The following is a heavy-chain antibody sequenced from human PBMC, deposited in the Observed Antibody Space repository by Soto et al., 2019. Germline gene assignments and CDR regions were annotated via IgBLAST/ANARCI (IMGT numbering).Heavy chain of an antibody. Sequence: QVQLVQSGAEVKKPGASVKVSCKASGYTFTNYYIHWVRQAPGQGLEWMGIINPSGGSRSYAQNFQGRVTMTRDTSTGTVYMELSSLRSEDTAVYYCALYDYDSSGYSYFQHWGQGTLVTVSS. J-gene: IGHJ1*01. D-gene: IGHD3-22*01. CDR3: ALYDYDSSGYSYFQH. CDR1: GYTFTNYY. V-gene: IGHV1-46*01. CDR2: INPSGGSR.